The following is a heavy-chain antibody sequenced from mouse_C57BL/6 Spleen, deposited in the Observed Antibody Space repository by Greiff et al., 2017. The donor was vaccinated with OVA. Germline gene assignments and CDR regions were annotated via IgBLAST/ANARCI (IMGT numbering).Heavy chain of an antibody. CDR2: IYPSDSET. D-gene: IGHD2-4*01. J-gene: IGHJ3*01. CDR1: GYTFTSYW. V-gene: IGHV1-61*01. Sequence: QVQLQQPGAELVRPGSSVKLSCKASGYTFTSYWMDWVKQRPGQGLEWIGNIYPSDSETNYNQKFKDKATLTADKSYSTAYMRLSSLTADDSAVYYCAIYDYEFAYWGQGTLVTVSA. CDR3: AIYDYEFAY.